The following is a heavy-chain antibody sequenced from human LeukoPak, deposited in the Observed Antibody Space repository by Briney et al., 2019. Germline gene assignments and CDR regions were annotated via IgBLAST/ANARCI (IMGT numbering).Heavy chain of an antibody. D-gene: IGHD3-22*01. CDR1: GFTFSSYA. J-gene: IGHJ4*02. Sequence: PGGSLRLSCAASGFTFSSYAMSWVRQAPGKGLEWVSAISGSGGSTYYADSVKGRFTISRDNSKNTLYLQMNSLRAEDTAVYYCAKFPLNYYDSNGPSTVRDYWGQGTLVTVSS. V-gene: IGHV3-23*01. CDR2: ISGSGGST. CDR3: AKFPLNYYDSNGPSTVRDY.